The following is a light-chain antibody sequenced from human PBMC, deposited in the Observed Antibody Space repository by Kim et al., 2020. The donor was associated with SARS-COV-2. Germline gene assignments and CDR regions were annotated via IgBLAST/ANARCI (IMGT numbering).Light chain of an antibody. Sequence: RQTAAMTCTGNSNNVGYEGAAWLQHHQGHPPKLLLYRNHDRPSGISERLSASRSGNTASLTITGLQPEDEADYYCSAWDRSLKGWVFGGGTQLTVL. CDR1: SNNVGYEG. CDR2: RNH. V-gene: IGLV10-54*01. CDR3: SAWDRSLKGWV. J-gene: IGLJ3*02.